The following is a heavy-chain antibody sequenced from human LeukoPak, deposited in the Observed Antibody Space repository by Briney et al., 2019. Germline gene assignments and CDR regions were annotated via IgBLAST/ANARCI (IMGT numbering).Heavy chain of an antibody. D-gene: IGHD5-24*01. CDR2: ISSSSSYI. J-gene: IGHJ4*02. V-gene: IGHV3-21*01. CDR3: ARVGLQCPFDY. Sequence: GGSLRLSCAASGFTFSSYSMNWVRQAPGKGLEWVSSISSSSSYIYYADSVKGRFTISRDNAKNSLYLQMNSLRAEDTAVHYCARVGLQCPFDYWGQGTLVTVSS. CDR1: GFTFSSYS.